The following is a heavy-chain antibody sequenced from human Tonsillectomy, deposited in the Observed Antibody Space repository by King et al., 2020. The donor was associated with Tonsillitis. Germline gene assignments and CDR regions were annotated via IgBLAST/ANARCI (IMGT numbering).Heavy chain of an antibody. Sequence: QLQESGPGLVKPSETLSLTCTVSGGSISSYYWSWIRQPPGKGLEWLGYIYYSRSTNYNPSLKSRVTISVDTSKNQFSLKLSSVTAADTAVYYCARVHYYDSSGYYHYWYFDLWGRGTLVTVSS. CDR2: IYYSRST. V-gene: IGHV4-59*01. CDR3: ARVHYYDSSGYYHYWYFDL. CDR1: GGSISSYY. J-gene: IGHJ2*01. D-gene: IGHD3-22*01.